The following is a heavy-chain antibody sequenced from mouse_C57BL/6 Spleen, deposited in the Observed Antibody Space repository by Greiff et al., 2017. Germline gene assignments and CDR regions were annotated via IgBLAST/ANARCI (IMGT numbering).Heavy chain of an antibody. V-gene: IGHV1-52*01. CDR1: GYTFTSYW. D-gene: IGHD2-4*01. CDR3: AREGNYDESY. Sequence: VQLQQPGAELVRPGSSVKLSCKASGYTFTSYWMHWVKQRPIQGLEWIGNIDPSDSETHYNQKFKDKATLTVDKSSSTAYMQLSSLTSEDSAVYYCAREGNYDESYWGQGTLVTVSA. CDR2: IDPSDSET. J-gene: IGHJ3*01.